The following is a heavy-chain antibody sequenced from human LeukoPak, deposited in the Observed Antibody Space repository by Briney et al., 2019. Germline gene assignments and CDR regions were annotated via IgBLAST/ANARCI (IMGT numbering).Heavy chain of an antibody. CDR1: GFTFSNYV. Sequence: GGSLRLSCAASGFTFSNYVMSWVRQAPGKGLEWVSTICGRGGGTFYADSVKGRFTISRDNTNNTLYLQMNSLRAEDTATYYCAKHKTQSYYYYYYMDVWGKGTTASVSS. CDR3: AKHKTQSYYYYYYMDV. J-gene: IGHJ6*03. CDR2: ICGRGGGT. V-gene: IGHV3-23*01.